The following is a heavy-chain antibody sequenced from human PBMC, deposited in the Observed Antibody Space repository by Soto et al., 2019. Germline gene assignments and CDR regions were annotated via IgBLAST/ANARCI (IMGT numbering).Heavy chain of an antibody. CDR3: ARVPVLLWFGESYPYGIDI. Sequence: SETLSLTCIVSGGSISSNIHSWGWVRQPPGKGLEWIGAIYYNGNTYYNPSLKSRVTISVDTSKDQFSLRLSSVSAADTAMYYCARVPVLLWFGESYPYGIDIWGQGTTVTVS. V-gene: IGHV4-39*01. D-gene: IGHD3-10*01. CDR1: GGSISSNIHS. CDR2: IYYNGNT. J-gene: IGHJ6*02.